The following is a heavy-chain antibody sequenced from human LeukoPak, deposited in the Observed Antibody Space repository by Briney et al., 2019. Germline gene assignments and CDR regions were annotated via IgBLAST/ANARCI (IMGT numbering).Heavy chain of an antibody. D-gene: IGHD1-7*01. J-gene: IGHJ6*02. CDR3: ARGTQLELRAYYYGMDV. Sequence: SETLSLTCTVSGGSISSYYWSWIRQPPGKGLEWVGHIYYLGSTNYNPSLKSRVTISIDTSKNQFSLKLSSVTAADTAVYYCARGTQLELRAYYYGMDVWGQGTTVTVSS. CDR1: GGSISSYY. CDR2: IYYLGST. V-gene: IGHV4-59*01.